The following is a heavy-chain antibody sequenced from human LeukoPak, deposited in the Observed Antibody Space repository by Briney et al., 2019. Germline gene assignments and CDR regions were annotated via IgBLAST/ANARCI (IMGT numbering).Heavy chain of an antibody. J-gene: IGHJ6*03. CDR2: IYYSGST. CDR3: ARVRGRDYYYYYMDV. V-gene: IGHV4-31*03. Sequence: SETLSLTCTVSGGSISSGGYYWSWIRQHPGKGLEWIGYIYYSGSTYYNPSPKSRVTISVDTSKNQFSLKLSSVTAADTAVYYCARVRGRDYYYYYMDVWGKGTTVTVSS. CDR1: GGSISSGGYY.